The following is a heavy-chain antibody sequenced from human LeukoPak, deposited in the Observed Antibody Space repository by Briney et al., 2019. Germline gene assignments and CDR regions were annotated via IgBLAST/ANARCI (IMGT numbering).Heavy chain of an antibody. CDR2: IYTSGST. J-gene: IGHJ5*02. CDR1: GGSISSYY. V-gene: IGHV4-4*07. Sequence: PSETLSLTCTVSGGSISSYYWSRIRQPAGKGLEWLGRIYTSGSTNYNPSLKSRVTMSVDTSKNQFSLKLSSVTAADTAVYYCARDEVTMVRGVIIGNWFDPWGQGTLVTVSS. CDR3: ARDEVTMVRGVIIGNWFDP. D-gene: IGHD3-10*01.